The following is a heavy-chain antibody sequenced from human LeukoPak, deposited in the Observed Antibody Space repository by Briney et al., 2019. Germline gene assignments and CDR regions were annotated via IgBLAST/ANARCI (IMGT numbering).Heavy chain of an antibody. Sequence: SETLSLTCTVSGGSISSYYWSWIRQPPGKGLEWIGYIYYSGSTSYNPSLKSRVTISLDTSEKQFSLLLRSVTEADTAIYYCARSGVIVIPTFDYWGQGSLVTVSS. J-gene: IGHJ4*02. V-gene: IGHV4-59*01. CDR2: IYYSGST. D-gene: IGHD3-16*02. CDR1: GGSISSYY. CDR3: ARSGVIVIPTFDY.